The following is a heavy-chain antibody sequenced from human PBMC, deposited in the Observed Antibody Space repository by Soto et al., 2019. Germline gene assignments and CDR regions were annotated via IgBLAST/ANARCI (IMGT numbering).Heavy chain of an antibody. J-gene: IGHJ4*02. V-gene: IGHV3-21*01. CDR2: ISSSSSYI. Sequence: GGSLRLSCAASGFTFSSYSMNWVRQAPGKGLEWVSSISSSSSYIYYADSVKGRFTISRDNAKNSLYLQMNSLRAEDTAVYYCARRVDYDFWSDPREIPSFDYWGQGTLVTVSS. CDR1: GFTFSSYS. D-gene: IGHD3-3*01. CDR3: ARRVDYDFWSDPREIPSFDY.